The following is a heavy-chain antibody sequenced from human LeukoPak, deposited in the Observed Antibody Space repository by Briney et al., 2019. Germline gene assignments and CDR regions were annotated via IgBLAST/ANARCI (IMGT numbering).Heavy chain of an antibody. Sequence: SETLSLTCTVSGGSISSYYWSWIRQPPGKGLEWIGYIYYSGSTNYNPSLKSRVTISVDTSKNQFSLKLSSVTAADTAVYYCARDFVDYDFWSGYGYAFDIWGQGTMVTVSS. CDR2: IYYSGST. V-gene: IGHV4-59*01. D-gene: IGHD3-3*01. CDR1: GGSISSYY. CDR3: ARDFVDYDFWSGYGYAFDI. J-gene: IGHJ3*02.